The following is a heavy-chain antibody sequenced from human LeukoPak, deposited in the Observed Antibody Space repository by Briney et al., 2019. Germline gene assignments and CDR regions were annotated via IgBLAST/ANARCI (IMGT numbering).Heavy chain of an antibody. Sequence: GGSLRLSCAASGFTFSSYAMHWVRQAPGKGLEWVAVISYDGSNKYYADSVKGRFTISRDNSKNTLYLQMNSLRAEDTAVYYCAREVIAARPYYSYYMDVWGKGTTVTVSS. CDR2: ISYDGSNK. CDR1: GFTFSSYA. CDR3: AREVIAARPYYSYYMDV. D-gene: IGHD6-6*01. J-gene: IGHJ6*03. V-gene: IGHV3-30*04.